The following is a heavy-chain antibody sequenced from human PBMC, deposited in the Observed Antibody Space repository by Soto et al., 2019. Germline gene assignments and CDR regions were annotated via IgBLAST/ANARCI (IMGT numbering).Heavy chain of an antibody. V-gene: IGHV3-15*01. CDR1: GFTFSNAW. CDR2: IKSKTDGGTT. J-gene: IGHJ4*02. CDR3: TTEWSCGELGWPFFDY. D-gene: IGHD3-10*01. Sequence: GGSLRLYCAASGFTFSNAWMSWVRQAPGKGLEWVGRIKSKTDGGTTDYAAPVKGRFTISRDASKNTLYLQMNSLKTDDTAVYYSTTEWSCGELGWPFFDYWGQGTLVTVSS.